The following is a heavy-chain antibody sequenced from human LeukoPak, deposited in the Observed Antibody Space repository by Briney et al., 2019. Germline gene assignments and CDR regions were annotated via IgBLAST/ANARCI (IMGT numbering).Heavy chain of an antibody. V-gene: IGHV3-30*03. J-gene: IGHJ4*02. CDR2: ISYDGNNK. Sequence: GGSLRLSCAASGFTLRDYFMSWFRQAPGKGLEWVAFISYDGNNKYYADSVKGRFTISRDNSKNTLYLQMNSLRTEDTAVYYCATESMLDWSGFDYWGQGTLVTVSS. CDR3: ATESMLDWSGFDY. CDR1: GFTLRDYF. D-gene: IGHD3-9*01.